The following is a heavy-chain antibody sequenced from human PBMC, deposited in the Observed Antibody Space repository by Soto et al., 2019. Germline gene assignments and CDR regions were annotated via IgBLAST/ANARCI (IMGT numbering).Heavy chain of an antibody. D-gene: IGHD4-17*01. CDR2: ISADNTKT. CDR3: ARWATVTHDY. CDR1: GYTFTNYD. J-gene: IGHJ4*02. V-gene: IGHV1-18*01. Sequence: QVHLVQSGAEVKKPGASVRVSCKASGYTFTNYDFNWVRQAPGQGLEWMGWISADNTKTNSAPKFQDRLTMSKDTSTGTAYMELRSLTSDDTAVYYCARWATVTHDYWGQGTLVTVSS.